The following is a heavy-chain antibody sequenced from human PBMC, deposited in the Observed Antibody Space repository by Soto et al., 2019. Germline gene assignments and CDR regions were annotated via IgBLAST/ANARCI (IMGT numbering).Heavy chain of an antibody. CDR3: APLPGGGGY. Sequence: SETLSLTCAVYGGSFSGYYWSWIRQPPGKGLEWIGEINHSGSTNYNPSLKGRFTISRDNSKNKLYLQMNSLRADDTAVYYGAPLPGGGGYWGQGTLVTVSS. V-gene: IGHV4-34*10. J-gene: IGHJ4*02. CDR1: GGSFSGYY. CDR2: INHSGST. D-gene: IGHD3-10*01.